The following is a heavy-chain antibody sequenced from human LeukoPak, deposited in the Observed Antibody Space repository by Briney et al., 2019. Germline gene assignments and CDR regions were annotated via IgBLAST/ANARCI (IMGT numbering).Heavy chain of an antibody. J-gene: IGHJ4*02. CDR1: GFSFRTYG. CDR3: VRESTSSGYYYAPDY. CDR2: ISGSGATT. V-gene: IGHV3-23*01. D-gene: IGHD3-22*01. Sequence: GGSLRLSCAASGFSFRTYGMTWVRQAPGKGLEWVSSISGSGATTYNADPLKGRFTISRDNSKNTLYLQMNSLRAEDTVVYYCVRESTSSGYYYAPDYWGQGTLVTVSS.